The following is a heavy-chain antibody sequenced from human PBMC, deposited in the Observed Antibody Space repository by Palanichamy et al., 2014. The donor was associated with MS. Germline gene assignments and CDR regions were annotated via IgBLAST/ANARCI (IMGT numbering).Heavy chain of an antibody. CDR1: GGSISSYY. J-gene: IGHJ6*02. Sequence: VQLQEWAHGLVKPSETLSLTCTVSGGSISSYYWSWIRQPPRKGLEWIGYIYYSGSTNYNPSLKSRVTISVDTSKNQFSLKLSSVTAADTAVYYCARYTTPRGYSGYELTAVDYYYYGMDVWGQGTTVTVSS. D-gene: IGHD5-12*01. CDR3: ARYTTPRGYSGYELTAVDYYYYGMDV. V-gene: IGHV4-59*01. CDR2: IYYSGST.